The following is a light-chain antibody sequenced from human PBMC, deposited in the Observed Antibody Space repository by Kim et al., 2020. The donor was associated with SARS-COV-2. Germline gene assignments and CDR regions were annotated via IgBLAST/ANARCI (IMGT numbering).Light chain of an antibody. Sequence: ALRQTVPITCQGTSLGIYYADWSQQNPRQAPVVVIYGKNNRPSRIPARFSGSSSGDTASLPITGAHAEDEAVYYCNSRDTSGHLWVFGGGTQLTVL. V-gene: IGLV3-19*01. J-gene: IGLJ3*02. CDR1: SLGIYY. CDR3: NSRDTSGHLWV. CDR2: GKN.